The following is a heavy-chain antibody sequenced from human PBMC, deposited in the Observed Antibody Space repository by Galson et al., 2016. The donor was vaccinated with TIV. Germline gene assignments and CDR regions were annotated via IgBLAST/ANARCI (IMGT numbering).Heavy chain of an antibody. Sequence: SLRLSCAASGFAVSYKHMIWVRQTPGKGLEWVSLLYSGDTTKYADSVKGRFTISRDNSRNTLYLQMNSLRVEDTAVYYCAKDIQASVWGQGILVTVTS. D-gene: IGHD2-21*01. J-gene: IGHJ4*02. CDR3: AKDIQASV. CDR1: GFAVSYKH. V-gene: IGHV3-53*01. CDR2: LYSGDTT.